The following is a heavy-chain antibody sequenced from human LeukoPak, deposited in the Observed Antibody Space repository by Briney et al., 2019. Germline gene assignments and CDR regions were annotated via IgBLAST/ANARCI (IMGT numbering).Heavy chain of an antibody. CDR3: AALYEYSSFPIDY. V-gene: IGHV3-23*01. CDR2: ISGSGGST. Sequence: GGSLRLSCAASGFTFSSYATSWVRQAPGKGLEWVSAISGSGGSTYYADSVKGRFTISRDNSKNTLYLQMNSLRAEDTAVYYCAALYEYSSFPIDYWGQGTLVTVSS. CDR1: GFTFSSYA. D-gene: IGHD6-6*01. J-gene: IGHJ4*02.